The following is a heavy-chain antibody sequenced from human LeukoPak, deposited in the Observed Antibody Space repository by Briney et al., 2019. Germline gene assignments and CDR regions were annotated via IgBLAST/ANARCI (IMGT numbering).Heavy chain of an antibody. Sequence: GRSLRLSCAASGFTFDDYAMHWVRQAPGKGLEWVSGISWNSGSIGYADSVKGRFTISRDNAKNSLYLQMNSLRAEDTALYYCAKDFTAPDGSSDDYYYYYGMDVWGQGTTVTVSS. CDR2: ISWNSGSI. CDR3: AKDFTAPDGSSDDYYYYYGMDV. D-gene: IGHD6-13*01. J-gene: IGHJ6*02. V-gene: IGHV3-9*01. CDR1: GFTFDDYA.